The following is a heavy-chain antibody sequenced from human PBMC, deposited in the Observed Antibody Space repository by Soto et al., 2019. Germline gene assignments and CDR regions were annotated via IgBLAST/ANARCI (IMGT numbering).Heavy chain of an antibody. CDR2: IRNDGSGT. Sequence: GGSLRLSCSGSGFSLSNYWIHWVRHLPGKGLVWVSRIRNDGSGTSYADSVIGRFTISRDNAKNTLYLQMNSLRVDDTAVYYCARGPEGDRSGNYGLSVWGQGTTVTVSS. D-gene: IGHD3-22*01. V-gene: IGHV3-74*01. J-gene: IGHJ6*02. CDR1: GFSLSNYW. CDR3: ARGPEGDRSGNYGLSV.